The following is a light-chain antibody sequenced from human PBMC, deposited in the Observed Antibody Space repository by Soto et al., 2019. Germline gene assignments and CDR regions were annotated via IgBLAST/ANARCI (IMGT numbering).Light chain of an antibody. CDR1: SSDVGSYNY. CDR3: SSYRRSSTYV. CDR2: EVT. J-gene: IGLJ1*01. V-gene: IGLV2-14*01. Sequence: QSALTQPASVSGSPGQSITISCTGTSSDVGSYNYVSWLQQHPGQAPKLIIYEVTNRASGVPDRFSASKSGNTASLTISGLQAGDEADYYCSSYRRSSTYVFGTGTKLTVL.